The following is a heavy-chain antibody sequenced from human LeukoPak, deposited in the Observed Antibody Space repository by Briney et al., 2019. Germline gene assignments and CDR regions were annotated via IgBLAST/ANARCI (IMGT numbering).Heavy chain of an antibody. D-gene: IGHD1-26*01. CDR1: GFTFSSYA. CDR2: ISYDGSNK. V-gene: IGHV3-30-3*01. J-gene: IGHJ5*02. CDR3: ARDLYSGSMAGFDP. Sequence: GRSLRLSCAASGFTFSSYAMHWVRQAPGKGLEWVAVISYDGSNKYYADSVKGRFTISRDNSKNTLYLQMNSLRAEDTAVYYCARDLYSGSMAGFDPWGQGTLVTVSS.